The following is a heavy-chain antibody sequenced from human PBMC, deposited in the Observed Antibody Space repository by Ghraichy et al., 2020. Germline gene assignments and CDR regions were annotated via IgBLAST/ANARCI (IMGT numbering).Heavy chain of an antibody. D-gene: IGHD2-21*01. J-gene: IGHJ6*02. V-gene: IGHV3-21*01. Sequence: ETLRLSCAASGFTFSSYSMNWVRQAPGKGLEWVSSISSSSSYIYYADSVKGRFTISRDNAKNSLYLQMNSLRAEDTAVYYCASIRYGMDVWGQGTTVTVSS. CDR1: GFTFSSYS. CDR3: ASIRYGMDV. CDR2: ISSSSSYI.